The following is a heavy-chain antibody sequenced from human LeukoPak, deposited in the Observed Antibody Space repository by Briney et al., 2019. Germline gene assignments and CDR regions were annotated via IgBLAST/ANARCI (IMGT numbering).Heavy chain of an antibody. CDR3: ARVPVSGPGARFDY. CDR1: GYTFTSYG. CDR2: ISAYNVNT. D-gene: IGHD1-26*01. Sequence: GSVKVSCKASGYTFTSYGISWVRQAPGQGREWMGWISAYNVNTNDAQKLQGRVTMTTDTSTTTAYMELRSLRSDDTAVYYCARVPVSGPGARFDYWGQGTLVTVSS. V-gene: IGHV1-18*01. J-gene: IGHJ4*02.